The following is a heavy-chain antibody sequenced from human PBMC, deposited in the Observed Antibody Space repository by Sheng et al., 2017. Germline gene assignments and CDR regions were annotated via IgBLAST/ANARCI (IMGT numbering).Heavy chain of an antibody. J-gene: IGHJ4*02. CDR1: GYTFTSYG. D-gene: IGHD3-22*01. CDR2: ISAYNGNT. V-gene: IGHV1-18*01. Sequence: QVHLVQSGAEVKKPGASVKVSCKASGYTFTSYGISWVRQAPGQGLEWMGWISAYNGNTNYAQKLQGRVTMTTDISTNTAHMELRSLRSDDTAVYYCARDLHLGGYYYVWGQGTLVTVSS. CDR3: ARDLHLGGYYYV.